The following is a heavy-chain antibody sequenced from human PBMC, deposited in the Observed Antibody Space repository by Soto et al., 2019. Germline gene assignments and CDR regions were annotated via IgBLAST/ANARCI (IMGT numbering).Heavy chain of an antibody. D-gene: IGHD6-19*01. CDR3: AKGPHTNVGWPYYFES. CDR2: SSPRGDTI. Sequence: LRLSCVASGFSLANYPMNWVRQTPGKGLEWISYSSPRGDTIYYADSVEGRFTISRDNARNSLSLHMSSLRDEDSALYYCAKGPHTNVGWPYYFESWGQGVPGTVSS. CDR1: GFSLANYP. V-gene: IGHV3-48*02. J-gene: IGHJ4*02.